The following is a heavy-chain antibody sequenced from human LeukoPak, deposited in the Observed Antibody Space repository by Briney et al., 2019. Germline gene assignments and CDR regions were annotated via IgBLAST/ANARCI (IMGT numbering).Heavy chain of an antibody. V-gene: IGHV3-30*18. CDR1: GFTFSSSG. Sequence: PGGSLRLSCAASGFTFSSSGMHWVRQAPGKGLEWVAVISYDGSNKYYADSVKGRFTFSRDNSKSTLYLQMNSLGAEDTVVYYCAKEYCSNSVCHSLDYWGQGTLVTVSS. CDR2: ISYDGSNK. D-gene: IGHD2-8*01. J-gene: IGHJ4*02. CDR3: AKEYCSNSVCHSLDY.